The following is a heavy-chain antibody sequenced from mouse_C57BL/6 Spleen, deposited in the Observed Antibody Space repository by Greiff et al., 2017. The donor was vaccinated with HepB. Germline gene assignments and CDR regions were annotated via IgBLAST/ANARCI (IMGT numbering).Heavy chain of an antibody. V-gene: IGHV1-5*01. CDR2: IYPGNSDT. D-gene: IGHD2-4*01. CDR1: GHTFTSYW. CDR3: TRSTSMITTSYYFDY. Sequence: EVQLQQSGTVLARPGASVKMSCKTSGHTFTSYWMHWVKQRPGQGLEWIGAIYPGNSDTSYNQKFKGKAKLTAVTSASTAYMELSSLTNEDSAVYYCTRSTSMITTSYYFDYWGQGTTLTVSS. J-gene: IGHJ2*01.